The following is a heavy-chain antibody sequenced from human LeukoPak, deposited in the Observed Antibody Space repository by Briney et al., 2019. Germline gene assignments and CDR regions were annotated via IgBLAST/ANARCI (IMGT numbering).Heavy chain of an antibody. CDR1: GFTFSSYE. J-gene: IGHJ3*02. CDR3: ARDKNDAFDI. CDR2: ISSSGSTM. V-gene: IGHV3-48*03. Sequence: GGSLRLSCAASGFTFSSYEMNWVRQAPGKGLEWVSYISSSGSTMYYADSVKGRFTISRDNAKNSLYLQMNSLRAEDTAVYYCARDKNDAFDIWGQGTMVTVSS.